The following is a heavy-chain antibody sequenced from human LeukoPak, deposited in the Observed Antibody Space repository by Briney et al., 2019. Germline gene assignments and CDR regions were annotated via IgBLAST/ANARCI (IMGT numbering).Heavy chain of an antibody. V-gene: IGHV4-34*01. CDR2: TNHSGST. CDR3: ARGPYYYDKFDY. Sequence: PSQTLSLTCAVSGGSFSGYYWSWIRQPPGKTLEWIGQTNHSGSTNYNPSLKSRVTISVDTSKNQFSLKLSSVTAADTAVYYCARGPYYYDKFDYWGQGTLVTVSS. CDR1: GGSFSGYY. J-gene: IGHJ4*02. D-gene: IGHD3-22*01.